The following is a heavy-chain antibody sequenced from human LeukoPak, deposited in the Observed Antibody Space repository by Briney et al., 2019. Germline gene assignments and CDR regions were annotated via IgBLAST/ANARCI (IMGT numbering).Heavy chain of an antibody. J-gene: IGHJ3*02. V-gene: IGHV3-30-3*01. CDR2: IASDGSHT. D-gene: IGHD2-21*02. CDR3: ARERQDTVIHSGAFDI. Sequence: PGRSLRLSCAASGFTFSSYAMHWVRPAPGKGLEWVADIASDGSHTLYVESVKGRFTISRDNSKNTLYLQMNSLGPEDTAVYFCARERQDTVIHSGAFDIWGQGTMVIVSS. CDR1: GFTFSSYA.